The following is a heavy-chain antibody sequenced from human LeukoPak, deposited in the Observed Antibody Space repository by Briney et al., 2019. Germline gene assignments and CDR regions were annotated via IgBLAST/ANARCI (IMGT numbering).Heavy chain of an antibody. J-gene: IGHJ3*02. D-gene: IGHD5-18*01. CDR1: GYIFTSYW. CDR2: IYPGDSDT. CDR3: ARQGGYSYAPDAFDI. Sequence: GESLQISCKGSGYIFTSYWIGWGRQLPGKGLEWMGIIYPGDSDTRYSPSFQGQVTISADKSISTAYLQWSSLKASDTAMYYCARQGGYSYAPDAFDIWGQGTMVTVSS. V-gene: IGHV5-51*01.